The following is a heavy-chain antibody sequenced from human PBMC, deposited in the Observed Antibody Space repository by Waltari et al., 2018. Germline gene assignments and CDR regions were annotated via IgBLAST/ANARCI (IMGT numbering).Heavy chain of an antibody. CDR2: FDPEDGET. V-gene: IGHV1-24*01. J-gene: IGHJ6*02. CDR1: GYTITELS. Sequence: QVQLVQSGAEVKTPGASVKVSCKVSGYTITELSMNWVRQAPGKGLEWMGGFDPEDGETIYAQKFQGRVTMTEDTSTDTAYMELSSLRSEDTAVDYFATGGSSSWYGYYGMDVWGQGTTVTVSS. CDR3: ATGGSSSWYGYYGMDV. D-gene: IGHD6-13*01.